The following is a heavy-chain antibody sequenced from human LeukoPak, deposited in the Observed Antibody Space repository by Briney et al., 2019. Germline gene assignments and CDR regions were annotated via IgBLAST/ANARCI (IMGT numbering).Heavy chain of an antibody. CDR2: IYAGGTT. V-gene: IGHV3-53*01. D-gene: IGHD6-19*01. Sequence: EGSLRLSCAASGFTVSTNYMSWVRQAPGRGLEWVSVIYAGGTTYYADSVKGRFTISRDNSKNTLYLQMNSLRDEDTAVYYCARDSSGWYDHWGQGTLVTVSS. CDR1: GFTVSTNY. J-gene: IGHJ5*02. CDR3: ARDSSGWYDH.